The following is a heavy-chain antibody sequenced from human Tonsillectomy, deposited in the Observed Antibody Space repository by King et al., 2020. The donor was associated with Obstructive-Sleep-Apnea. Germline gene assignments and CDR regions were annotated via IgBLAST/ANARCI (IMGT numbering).Heavy chain of an antibody. CDR1: GGTFSSYA. CDR2: IIPILGIA. D-gene: IGHD6-19*01. Sequence: QLVQSGAEVKKPGSSVKVSCKASGGTFSSYAISWVRQAPGQGLEWMGRIIPILGIANYSQKFKGRVTITADKSTSTAYMELSSLRSEDTAVYYCARPEAVAGSSDAFDIWGQGTMVTVSS. V-gene: IGHV1-69*09. CDR3: ARPEAVAGSSDAFDI. J-gene: IGHJ3*02.